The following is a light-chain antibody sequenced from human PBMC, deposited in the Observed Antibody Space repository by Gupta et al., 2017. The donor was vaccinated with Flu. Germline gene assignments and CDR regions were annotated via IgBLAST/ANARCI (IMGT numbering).Light chain of an antibody. V-gene: IGLV2-14*01. J-gene: IGLJ1*01. Sequence: QSALTQPASVSESPGQSITIPCIGTSSDVGSYNYVSWYQQHPGKAPKLMIYEVSNRPSGVSNRFSGSKSGNTASLTISGLQTEDEADYYCSSYRNGGIPYVFGTGTKVTVV. CDR1: SSDVGSYNY. CDR3: SSYRNGGIPYV. CDR2: EVS.